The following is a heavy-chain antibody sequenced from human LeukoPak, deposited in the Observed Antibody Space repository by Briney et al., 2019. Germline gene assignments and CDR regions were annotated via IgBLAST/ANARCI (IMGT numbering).Heavy chain of an antibody. V-gene: IGHV1-2*02. J-gene: IGHJ6*03. Sequence: ASVKVSCKASGYTFTGYYMHWVRQAPGRGLEWMGWINPNSGGTNYAQKFQGRVTMTRDTSISTAYMELSRLRSDDTAVYYCARGDYDILTGQRGYYYYMDVWGKGTTVTVSS. CDR2: INPNSGGT. D-gene: IGHD3-9*01. CDR1: GYTFTGYY. CDR3: ARGDYDILTGQRGYYYYMDV.